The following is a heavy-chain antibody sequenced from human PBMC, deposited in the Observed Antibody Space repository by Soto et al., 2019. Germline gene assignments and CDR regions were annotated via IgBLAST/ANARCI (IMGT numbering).Heavy chain of an antibody. D-gene: IGHD5-18*01. Sequence: ASVKVSCKASGYTFTSYVISWALQAPGQGLERMGWISAYNGNTNYAQKLQGRVTMTTDTSTSTAYMELRSLRYDDTAVYYCARDLVDTAMVYYFDYWGQGTLVTVSS. V-gene: IGHV1-18*01. CDR1: GYTFTSYV. CDR3: ARDLVDTAMVYYFDY. CDR2: ISAYNGNT. J-gene: IGHJ4*02.